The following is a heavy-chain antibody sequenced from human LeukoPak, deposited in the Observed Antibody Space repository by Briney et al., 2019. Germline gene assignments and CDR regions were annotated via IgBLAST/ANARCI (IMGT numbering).Heavy chain of an antibody. CDR2: IYYSGST. Sequence: SETLSLTCTVSGGSISSYYWSWIRQPPGKGLEWIGNIYYSGSTNYNPSLKSRVTISVDTSKNQFSLKLSSVTAADTAMYYCARVLSSAYYYAPSFDIWGQGTMVTVSS. CDR1: GGSISSYY. D-gene: IGHD3-22*01. J-gene: IGHJ3*02. CDR3: ARVLSSAYYYAPSFDI. V-gene: IGHV4-59*01.